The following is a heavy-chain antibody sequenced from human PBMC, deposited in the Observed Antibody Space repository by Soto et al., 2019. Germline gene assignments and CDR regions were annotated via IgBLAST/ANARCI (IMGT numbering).Heavy chain of an antibody. CDR2: INTNTGNP. Sequence: ASVKVSCKASGYTFTSYAMNWVRQAPGQGLEWMGLINTNTGNPTYAQGFTGRFVFSLDTSVSTAYLQICSLKAEDTAVYYCAREVVYDSSGWYRDDYYYYGMDVWGQGTTVTVSS. CDR1: GYTFTSYA. D-gene: IGHD6-19*01. J-gene: IGHJ6*02. V-gene: IGHV7-4-1*01. CDR3: AREVVYDSSGWYRDDYYYYGMDV.